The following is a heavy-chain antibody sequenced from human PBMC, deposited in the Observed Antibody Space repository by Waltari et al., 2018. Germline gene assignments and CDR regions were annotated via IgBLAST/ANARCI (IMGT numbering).Heavy chain of an antibody. D-gene: IGHD6-19*01. Sequence: EVMMLESGGDLGQPGGSLRISCVGSGFHFSIYAMNWVRQAPGKGLEWVSTMSGTGDYTYYADSVKGRFTISRDNSKNTVFLHMNNLRVEDTAIYFCAKDQAEWLVLDGYFDSWGQGTPVTVSS. CDR2: MSGTGDYT. CDR3: AKDQAEWLVLDGYFDS. J-gene: IGHJ4*02. CDR1: GFHFSIYA. V-gene: IGHV3-23*01.